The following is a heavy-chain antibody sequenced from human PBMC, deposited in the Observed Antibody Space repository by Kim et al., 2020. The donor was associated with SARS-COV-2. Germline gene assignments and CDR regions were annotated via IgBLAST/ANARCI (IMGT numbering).Heavy chain of an antibody. J-gene: IGHJ4*02. CDR1: GGSISSGGYY. D-gene: IGHD2-21*02. Sequence: SETLSLTCTVSGGSISSGGYYWSWIRQHPGKGLEWIGYIYYSGSTYYNPSLKSRVTISEDTSKNQFSLKLSSVTAADTAVYYCARAWGGDIPLGRDWGQGTLVTVSS. CDR3: ARAWGGDIPLGRD. CDR2: IYYSGST. V-gene: IGHV4-31*03.